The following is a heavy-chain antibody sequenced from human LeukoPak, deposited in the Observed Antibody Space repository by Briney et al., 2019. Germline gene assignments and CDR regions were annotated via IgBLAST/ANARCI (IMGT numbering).Heavy chain of an antibody. CDR3: ARAVAGTEGWFVD. CDR1: GDSVSSNSFA. J-gene: IGHJ4*02. V-gene: IGHV6-1*01. CDR2: TYYRSKWYN. D-gene: IGHD6-19*01. Sequence: SQILSLTCAISGDSVSSNSFAWNWIRQSPSRGLEWLGRTYYRSKWYNDYTESVKSRVIINPDTSTNQFSLQLNSVTPEDTAVYYCARAVAGTEGWFVDWGQGTLVTVSS.